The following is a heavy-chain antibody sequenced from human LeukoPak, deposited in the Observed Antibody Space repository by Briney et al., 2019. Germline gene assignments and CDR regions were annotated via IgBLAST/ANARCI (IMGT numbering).Heavy chain of an antibody. Sequence: GGSLRPSCVVSGFTVSNNYMSWVRQAPGKGLKWVSVIYTGGETYYADSVKGRFTISRDISKNTVYLEMNSLRAEDTAMYYCVNEGDWGQGTLVTVSS. D-gene: IGHD3-16*01. J-gene: IGHJ4*02. CDR1: GFTVSNNY. CDR3: VNEGD. CDR2: IYTGGET. V-gene: IGHV3-66*02.